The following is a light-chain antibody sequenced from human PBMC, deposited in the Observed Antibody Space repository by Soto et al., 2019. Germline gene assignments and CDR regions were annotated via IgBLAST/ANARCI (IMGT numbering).Light chain of an antibody. CDR3: QQYHNWPPQYT. Sequence: EIVMTQSPATLSVSPGERATLSCRASQTVCSNLAWYQQKPGQAPRLLIHGASTRATGVPARFSGSGSGTEFTLTITSLQSEDFAVYYCQQYHNWPPQYTFGQGTKLQIK. V-gene: IGKV3-15*01. J-gene: IGKJ2*01. CDR1: QTVCSN. CDR2: GAS.